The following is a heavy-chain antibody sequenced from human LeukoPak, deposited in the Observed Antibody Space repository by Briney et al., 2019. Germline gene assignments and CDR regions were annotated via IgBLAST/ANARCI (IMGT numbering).Heavy chain of an antibody. CDR2: INSDGSIT. J-gene: IGHJ4*02. Sequence: GGSLRLSCAASGFTFSNNWMHWVRQAPGKGLVWVSRINSDGSITNYADSVKGRFTVSRDNAKNTLYLQMNSLRAEDTAVYYCAGPWGSSVWGLDYWGQGTPVTVSS. D-gene: IGHD6-19*01. CDR1: GFTFSNNW. V-gene: IGHV3-74*01. CDR3: AGPWGSSVWGLDY.